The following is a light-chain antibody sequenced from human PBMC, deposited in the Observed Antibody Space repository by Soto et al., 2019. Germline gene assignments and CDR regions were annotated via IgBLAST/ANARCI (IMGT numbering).Light chain of an antibody. V-gene: IGKV3-20*01. CDR2: RAS. CDR1: QKISHNF. J-gene: IGKJ2*01. Sequence: EIVLTQSPVTLSLSPGERATLSCRSSQKISHNFVAWFEQTPGVAPRHLIYRASTRASDIPGRFSGSGFGTDLALTISRLEPEDFAVYYCQQYGRSPFTLGRGTKLQIK. CDR3: QQYGRSPFT.